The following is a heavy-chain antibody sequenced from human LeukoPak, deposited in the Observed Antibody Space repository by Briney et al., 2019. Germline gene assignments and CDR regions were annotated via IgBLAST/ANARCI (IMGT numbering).Heavy chain of an antibody. CDR1: GFTFSSYA. D-gene: IGHD1-26*01. V-gene: IGHV3-23*01. CDR3: AKDPFSGSYYADNWFDP. Sequence: GGSLRLSCAASGFTFSSYAMSWVRQAPGKGLEWVSAIGGSGGSTYYADSVKGRFTISRDNSKNTLYLQMNSLRAEDTAVYYCAKDPFSGSYYADNWFDPWGQGTLVTVSS. J-gene: IGHJ5*02. CDR2: IGGSGGST.